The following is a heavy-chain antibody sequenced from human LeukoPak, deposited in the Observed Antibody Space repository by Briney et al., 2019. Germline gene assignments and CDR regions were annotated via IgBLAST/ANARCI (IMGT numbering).Heavy chain of an antibody. J-gene: IGHJ6*02. CDR1: GGSISGSTNYH. Sequence: SETLSLTCTVSGGSISGSTNYHWAWMRQPPGKGLEWIGSIYYGGTTYYNPSLKSRVTMSVDTSKNQFSLKLNSVTAADTAVYYCARERILGVVRPMDVWGQGTTVTVSS. D-gene: IGHD3-3*01. CDR2: IYYGGTT. V-gene: IGHV4-39*02. CDR3: ARERILGVVRPMDV.